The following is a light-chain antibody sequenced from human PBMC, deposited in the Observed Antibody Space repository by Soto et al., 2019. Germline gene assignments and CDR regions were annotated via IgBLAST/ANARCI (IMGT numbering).Light chain of an antibody. J-gene: IGKJ1*01. Sequence: EIVMTQSPVTLSVSPGERATVYCRASQSVSSYLAWYQQKPGQAPRLLIYGASSRATGIPDRFSGSGSGTDFTLTISRLEPEDFAVYYCQQYGSSSWTFGQGTKVDIK. V-gene: IGKV3-20*01. CDR2: GAS. CDR1: QSVSSY. CDR3: QQYGSSSWT.